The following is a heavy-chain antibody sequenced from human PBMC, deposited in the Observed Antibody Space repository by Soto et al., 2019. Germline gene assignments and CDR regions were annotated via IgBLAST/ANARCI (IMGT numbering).Heavy chain of an antibody. CDR3: ARFFGNAFAI. CDR2: IYYSGSA. Sequence: QLQLKESGPGLVKPSETLSLTCSVSGGSIDTDSYNWDWIRQPPGKGLEWIGTIYYSGSADYNPTLQSRVTISVDTSKNQCTLTLTTVTAADTAVYLCARFFGNAFAIWGHGTLVSISP. D-gene: IGHD3-3*01. CDR1: GGSIDTDSYN. J-gene: IGHJ3*02. V-gene: IGHV4-39*01.